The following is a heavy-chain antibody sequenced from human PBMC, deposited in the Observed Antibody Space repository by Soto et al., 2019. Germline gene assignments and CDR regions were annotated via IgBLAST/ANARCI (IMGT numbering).Heavy chain of an antibody. CDR2: ISWNSGSI. Sequence: PGGPLRLSCAASGFTFDYYAMHWVRQAPGKGLEWVSGISWNSGSIGYADSVKGRFTISRDNAKNSLYLQMNSLRAEDTALYYCAKXFKHGMLSIYYYYGMDVWGQGTTVTVSS. D-gene: IGHD2-8*01. CDR3: AKXFKHGMLSIYYYYGMDV. J-gene: IGHJ6*02. CDR1: GFTFDYYA. V-gene: IGHV3-9*01.